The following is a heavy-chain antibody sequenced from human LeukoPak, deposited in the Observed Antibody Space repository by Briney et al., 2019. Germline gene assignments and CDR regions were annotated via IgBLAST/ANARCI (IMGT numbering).Heavy chain of an antibody. V-gene: IGHV4-59*01. CDR1: DGSISIYY. D-gene: IGHD6-13*01. J-gene: IGHJ4*02. Sequence: SETLSLTCTVSDGSISIYYWSWIRQPPGKGLEWIGYIHYSGSTNYNPSLKSRVTISVDTSKNQFSLNLSSVTAADTAMYYCARDSTSWNYFDSWGLGALVTVSS. CDR3: ARDSTSWNYFDS. CDR2: IHYSGST.